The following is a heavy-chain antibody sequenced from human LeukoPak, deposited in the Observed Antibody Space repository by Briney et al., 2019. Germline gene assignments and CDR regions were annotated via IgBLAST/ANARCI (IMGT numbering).Heavy chain of an antibody. CDR1: GGSISNYY. CDR3: ARHSPFGGMDV. D-gene: IGHD3-16*01. CDR2: IYTSGST. V-gene: IGHV4-4*07. Sequence: SETLSLTCTVSGGSISNYYWSWIRQPAGKGLEWIGRIYTSGSTNYNPSLKSRVSMSVDTSKNQFSLKLSSETAADTAVYYCARHSPFGGMDVWGQGTTVTVSS. J-gene: IGHJ6*02.